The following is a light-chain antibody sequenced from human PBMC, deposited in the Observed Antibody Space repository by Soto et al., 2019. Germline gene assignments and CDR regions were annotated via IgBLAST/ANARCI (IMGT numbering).Light chain of an antibody. CDR2: SNN. V-gene: IGLV1-44*01. CDR3: AAWDDSLNGPV. Sequence: QSVLTQPPSASGTPGQRVTISCSGSSSNIGSNTVSWYQQLPGTAPKLLIYSNNQRPSGVPDRFSGSKSGTSASLAISGLQIEDEADYYCAAWDDSLNGPVFGRGTKLTVL. J-gene: IGLJ2*01. CDR1: SSNIGSNT.